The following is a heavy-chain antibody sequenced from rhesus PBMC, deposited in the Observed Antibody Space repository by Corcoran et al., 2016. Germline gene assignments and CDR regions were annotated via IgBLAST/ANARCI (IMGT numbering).Heavy chain of an antibody. CDR3: ASGAYSSWLPHLYSFDD. CDR1: GYSISSNY. V-gene: IGHV4-147*01. CDR2: IYGSREST. D-gene: IGHD6-13*01. Sequence: QVQLQESGPGLVKPSETLSLTCAVSGYSISSNYWSWIRQPPGKGLEWLGYIYGSRESTNYNPSLKSRVNISTDKTKNQFPLKLSSVTGADTAVYCWASGAYSSWLPHLYSFDDWGQGVLVTVSS. J-gene: IGHJ4*01.